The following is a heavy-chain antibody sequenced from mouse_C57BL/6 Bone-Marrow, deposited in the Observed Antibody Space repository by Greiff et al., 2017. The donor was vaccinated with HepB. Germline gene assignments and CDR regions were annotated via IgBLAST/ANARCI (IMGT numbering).Heavy chain of an antibody. CDR1: GYTFTSYW. D-gene: IGHD2-1*01. V-gene: IGHV1-59*01. CDR3: AREGTLYYGNLRYFDY. Sequence: QVQLQQPGAELVRPGPSVKLSCKASGYTFTSYWMHWVKQRPGQGLEWIGVIDPSDSYTNYNQKFKGKATLTVDTSSSTAYMQLSSLTSEDSAVYYCAREGTLYYGNLRYFDYWGQGTTLTVSS. J-gene: IGHJ2*01. CDR2: IDPSDSYT.